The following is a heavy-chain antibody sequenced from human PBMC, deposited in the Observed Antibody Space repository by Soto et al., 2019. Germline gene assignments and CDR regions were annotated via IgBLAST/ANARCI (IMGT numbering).Heavy chain of an antibody. CDR3: ARDRAPYYYDSSGYYPFDY. D-gene: IGHD3-22*01. CDR1: GFTFSSYS. CDR2: ISSSSSTI. V-gene: IGHV3-48*02. Sequence: GGSLRLSCAASGFTFSSYSMNWVRQAPGKGLDLVSYISSSSSTIYYAVSVKGRFTISRDNAKNSLYLQMNSLRDEDTAVYYCARDRAPYYYDSSGYYPFDYWGQGTLVTVSS. J-gene: IGHJ4*02.